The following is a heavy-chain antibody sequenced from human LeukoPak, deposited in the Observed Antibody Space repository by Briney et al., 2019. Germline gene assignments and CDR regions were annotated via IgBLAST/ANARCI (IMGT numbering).Heavy chain of an antibody. D-gene: IGHD6-13*01. Sequence: GASVKVSCKASGYTFTSYYMHWVRQAPGQGLEWMGIINPSGGSTSYAQKFQGRVTMTRDMSTSTVYMELSSLRSEDTAVYYCARDLWAGAAGSNWFDPWGQGTLVTVSS. J-gene: IGHJ5*02. CDR3: ARDLWAGAAGSNWFDP. V-gene: IGHV1-46*01. CDR1: GYTFTSYY. CDR2: INPSGGST.